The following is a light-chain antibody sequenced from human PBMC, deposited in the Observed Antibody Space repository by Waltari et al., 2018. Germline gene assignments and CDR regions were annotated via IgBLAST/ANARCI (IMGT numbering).Light chain of an antibody. CDR2: AAS. V-gene: IGKV1-39*01. CDR3: QQSSDSVRT. J-gene: IGKJ1*01. CDR1: QNTGNY. Sequence: KLTQSTSSLSASVGDRVTVACREGQNTGNYLNLYQQKTEKATKSLIYAASSLESGVPDRFSGSGFGTDFTLTISNLQPEDVATYYCQQSSDSVRTFGQGTKVEIK.